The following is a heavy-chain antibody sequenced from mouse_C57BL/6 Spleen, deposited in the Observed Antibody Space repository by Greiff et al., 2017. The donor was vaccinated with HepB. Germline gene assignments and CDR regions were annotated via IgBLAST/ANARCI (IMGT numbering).Heavy chain of an antibody. CDR3: ARPLTPAWFAY. CDR1: GFTFSDYG. D-gene: IGHD4-1*01. CDR2: ISSGSSTI. J-gene: IGHJ3*01. Sequence: EVQGVESGGGLVKPGGSLKLSCAASGFTFSDYGMHWVRQAPEKGLEWVAYISSGSSTIYYADTVKGRFTISRDNAKNTLFLQMTSLRSEDTAMYYCARPLTPAWFAYWGQGTLVTVSA. V-gene: IGHV5-17*01.